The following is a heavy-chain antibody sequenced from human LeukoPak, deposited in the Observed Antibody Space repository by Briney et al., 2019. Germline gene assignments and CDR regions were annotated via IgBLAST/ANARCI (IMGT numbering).Heavy chain of an antibody. CDR1: CASFRGNY. J-gene: IGHJ4*02. CDR3: ARVGRLGVYY. Sequence: SETLSLTCAVYCASFRGNYWSWIRQPPGKGLEWLGEINHRGSTNYNPSLKNPVTISTDPTKNQISMKPTSVTAAHPAVTYRARVGRLGVYYWGQGTLVTVSS. V-gene: IGHV4-34*01. CDR2: INHRGST. D-gene: IGHD3-16*01.